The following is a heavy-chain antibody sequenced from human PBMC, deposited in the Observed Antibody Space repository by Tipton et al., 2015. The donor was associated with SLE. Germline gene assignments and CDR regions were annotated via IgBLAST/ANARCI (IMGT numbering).Heavy chain of an antibody. V-gene: IGHV4-39*07. CDR1: GGSISNSSFY. J-gene: IGHJ4*02. CDR3: ARHAGGLRRSFDD. D-gene: IGHD5/OR15-5a*01. CDR2: MYYIGKT. Sequence: TLSLTCTVSGGSISNSSFYWGWIRQPPGKGLEWIGSMYYIGKTYDNPSLKSRVTISLDTSKNQLSLKLSSVTAADTAIYYCARHAGGLRRSFDDWGQGTLVSVSS.